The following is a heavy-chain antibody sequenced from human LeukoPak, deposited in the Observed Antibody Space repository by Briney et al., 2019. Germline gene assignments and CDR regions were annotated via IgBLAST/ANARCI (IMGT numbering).Heavy chain of an antibody. D-gene: IGHD3-10*01. CDR1: GYTFTSYD. Sequence: ASVKVSCKASGYTFTSYDINWVRQATGQGLEWMGWMNPNSGNTGYAQKFQGRVTMTRNTSISTAYMELSSLRSEDTAVYYCAREREVYGSGSYYSLYDYWGQGTLVTVSS. CDR3: AREREVYGSGSYYSLYDY. CDR2: MNPNSGNT. J-gene: IGHJ4*02. V-gene: IGHV1-8*01.